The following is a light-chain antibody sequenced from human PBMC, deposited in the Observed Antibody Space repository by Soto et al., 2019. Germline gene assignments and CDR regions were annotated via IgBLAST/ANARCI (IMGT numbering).Light chain of an antibody. J-gene: IGLJ2*01. Sequence: QSALTQPRSVSGSPGQSVTISCTGTSSDVGDYNYVSWYQQHPGKAPKLMIYDVNQRPSGVPDRFSGSKSGNTASLTISGLQAEDEADYYCCSYAGSHTFVFGGGTKLPVL. CDR2: DVN. V-gene: IGLV2-11*01. CDR1: SSDVGDYNY. CDR3: CSYAGSHTFV.